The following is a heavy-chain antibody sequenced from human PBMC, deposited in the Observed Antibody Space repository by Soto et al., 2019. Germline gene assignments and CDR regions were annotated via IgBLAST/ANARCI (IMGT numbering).Heavy chain of an antibody. D-gene: IGHD1-1*01. CDR2: IDPSDSYT. J-gene: IGHJ6*02. CDR1: GYSFTLYW. Sequence: GESLNISCKGSGYSFTLYWISWVRQMTGKGLEWMGRIDPSDSYTNYSPSFQGHVTISADKSISTAYLQWSSLKASDTAMYYCASILTGTSGEYYYYGMDVWGQGTTVTVSS. V-gene: IGHV5-10-1*01. CDR3: ASILTGTSGEYYYYGMDV.